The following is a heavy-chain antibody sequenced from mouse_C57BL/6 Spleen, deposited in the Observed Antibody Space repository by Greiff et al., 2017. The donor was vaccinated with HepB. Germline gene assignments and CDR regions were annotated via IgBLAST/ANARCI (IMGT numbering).Heavy chain of an antibody. J-gene: IGHJ1*03. CDR2: INPGSGGT. CDR1: GYAFTNYL. V-gene: IGHV1-54*01. CDR3: ARRDYGSSYGYCDG. D-gene: IGHD1-1*01. Sequence: VQLQQSGAELVRPGTSVKVSCKASGYAFTNYLIEWVKQRPGQGLEWIGVINPGSGGTNYNEKFKGKATLTADKSSSTAYLQLSSLTSEDSAVYFCARRDYGSSYGYCDGWGTGTTVTVAS.